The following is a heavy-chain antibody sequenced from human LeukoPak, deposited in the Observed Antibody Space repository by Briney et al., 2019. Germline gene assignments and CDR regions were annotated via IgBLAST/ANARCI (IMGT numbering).Heavy chain of an antibody. CDR2: IRHSGST. CDR3: ARVKGRDSSSCLSETGLDY. V-gene: IGHV4-34*01. CDR1: GGSFSDYY. D-gene: IGHD6-13*01. J-gene: IGHJ4*02. Sequence: PSETLSLTCAVYGGSFSDYYWSWIRHPPGKGLEWIGKIRHSGSTNYNPSLKSRTTISVDSSKNQFSLNLSSVTAADTAVYYCARVKGRDSSSCLSETGLDYWGQGTLVTVSP.